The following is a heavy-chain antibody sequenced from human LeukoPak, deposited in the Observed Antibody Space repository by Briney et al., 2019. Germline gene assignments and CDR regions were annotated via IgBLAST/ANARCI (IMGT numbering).Heavy chain of an antibody. V-gene: IGHV1-3*01. J-gene: IGHJ4*02. CDR1: GYTFTSYA. D-gene: IGHD1-26*01. CDR3: ARALSGSYQFYYFDY. CDR2: INAGNGNT. Sequence: ASVKVSCKASGYTFTSYAMHWVRQAPGQRLEWMGWINAGNGNTKYSQKFQGRVTITADKSTSTAYMELSSLSSEDTAVYYCARALSGSYQFYYFDYWGQGTLVTVSS.